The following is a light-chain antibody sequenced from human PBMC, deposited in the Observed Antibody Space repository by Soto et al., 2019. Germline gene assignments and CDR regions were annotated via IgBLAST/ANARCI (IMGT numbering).Light chain of an antibody. Sequence: EIVMTQSPATLSVSPGERATLSCRASQSVRGTLAWYQQKPRQPPRLLIYDASTSATAIPATCSGSGSGTEFNLPISSMQYEDFGVYYCQQYNNWPRATFGGGTKVDIK. V-gene: IGKV3-15*01. CDR1: QSVRGT. J-gene: IGKJ4*01. CDR3: QQYNNWPRAT. CDR2: DAS.